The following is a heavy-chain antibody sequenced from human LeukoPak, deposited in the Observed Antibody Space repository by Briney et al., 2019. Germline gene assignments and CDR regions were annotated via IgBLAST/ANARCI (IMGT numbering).Heavy chain of an antibody. V-gene: IGHV4-39*01. D-gene: IGHD2-2*01. CDR2: IYYSEST. Sequence: PSETLSLTCTVSGGSISSSSYYWRWIRQPPGKGLEWIGSIYYSESTYYNPSLKSRVTISVDTSKNQFSLKLSSVTAADPAVYYCASQSPRYCSSTSCGGYWGQGTLVTVSS. CDR1: GGSISSSSYY. J-gene: IGHJ4*02. CDR3: ASQSPRYCSSTSCGGY.